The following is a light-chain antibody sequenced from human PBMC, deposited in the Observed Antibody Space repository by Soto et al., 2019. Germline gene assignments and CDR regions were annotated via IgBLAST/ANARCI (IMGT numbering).Light chain of an antibody. V-gene: IGKV1-39*01. Sequence: DIQMTQSPSSLSASVGDRVTITCRASQTISTYLHWHQQIPGKAPKLLIYAASNLQNGVPSRFSGSGSGTDFTLTISRLQPEDVATSYGQKSSSIPYTFGQGTKLEIK. CDR1: QTISTY. CDR2: AAS. CDR3: QKSSSIPYT. J-gene: IGKJ2*01.